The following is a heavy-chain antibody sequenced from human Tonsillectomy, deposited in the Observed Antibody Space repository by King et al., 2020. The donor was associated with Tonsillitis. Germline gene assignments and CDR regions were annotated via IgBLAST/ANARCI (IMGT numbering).Heavy chain of an antibody. CDR3: AKGRSSSPKNYFDY. CDR1: GFTFDDYA. D-gene: IGHD6-6*01. Sequence: VQLVESGGGLVQPGRSLRLSCAASGFTFDDYAMHWVRQAPGKGLEWVSGISWNSVSIGYADSVKGRFTISRDNAKNSLYLQMNSLRAEDTALYYCAKGRSSSPKNYFDYWGQGTLVTVSS. J-gene: IGHJ4*02. V-gene: IGHV3-9*01. CDR2: ISWNSVSI.